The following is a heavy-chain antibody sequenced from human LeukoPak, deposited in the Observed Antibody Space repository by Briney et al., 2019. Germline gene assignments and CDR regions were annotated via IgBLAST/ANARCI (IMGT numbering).Heavy chain of an antibody. CDR3: AKFRAGGYDYFDY. Sequence: GGSLRLSCAASGFTFSSYAISWVRQAPGKGLEWVSAISGSGASIYYADSVKGRFTISRDNSKNTLYLQMSSLRAEDTAGYYCAKFRAGGYDYFDYWGQGTLVTVSS. CDR1: GFTFSSYA. J-gene: IGHJ4*02. D-gene: IGHD5-12*01. V-gene: IGHV3-23*01. CDR2: ISGSGASI.